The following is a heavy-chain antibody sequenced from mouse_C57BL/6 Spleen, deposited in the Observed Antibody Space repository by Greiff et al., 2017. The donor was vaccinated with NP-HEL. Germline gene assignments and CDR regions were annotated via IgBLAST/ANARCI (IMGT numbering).Heavy chain of an antibody. V-gene: IGHV1-62-2*01. J-gene: IGHJ3*01. CDR3: ARHEGLTGTFAY. Sequence: QVHVKQSGAELVKPGASVKLSCKASGYTFTEYTIHWVKQRSGQGLAWIGWFYPGSGSIKYNEKFKDKATLTADKSSSTVYMELSRLTSEDSAVYFCARHEGLTGTFAYWGQGTLVTVSA. CDR2: FYPGSGSI. D-gene: IGHD4-1*01. CDR1: GYTFTEYT.